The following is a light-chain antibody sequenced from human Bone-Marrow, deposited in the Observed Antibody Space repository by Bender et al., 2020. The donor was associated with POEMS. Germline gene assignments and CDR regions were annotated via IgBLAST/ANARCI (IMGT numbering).Light chain of an antibody. CDR3: AVWDDSLNGWV. J-gene: IGLJ3*02. V-gene: IGLV1-44*01. CDR1: SSNIGAHA. CDR2: SSH. Sequence: QSVLTQPPSASGTPGQRVTISCSGGSSNIGAHAVNWYQHLPGTAPKLLLYSSHRRPSEVPDRFPGSRSGTSASLAISGHQSEDEADYYCAVWDDSLNGWVFGGGTKLTVL.